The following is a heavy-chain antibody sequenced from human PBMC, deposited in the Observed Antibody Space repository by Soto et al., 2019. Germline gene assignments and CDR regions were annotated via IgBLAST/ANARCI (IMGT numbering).Heavy chain of an antibody. J-gene: IGHJ4*02. V-gene: IGHV5-51*01. Sequence: SLKISCKGSGYSFTICWIGWVRQMPGKGLEWMGIIYPGDSDTRYSPSFQGQVTISADKSSSTAYLQWSSLKASDTAMYYCASFEYDFWSGYYSFDYWGQGTLVTVSS. CDR3: ASFEYDFWSGYYSFDY. CDR1: GYSFTICW. CDR2: IYPGDSDT. D-gene: IGHD3-3*01.